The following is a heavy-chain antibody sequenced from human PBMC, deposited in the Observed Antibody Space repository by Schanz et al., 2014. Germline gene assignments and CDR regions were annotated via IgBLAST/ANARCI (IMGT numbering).Heavy chain of an antibody. V-gene: IGHV3-21*02. D-gene: IGHD3-3*01. CDR2: VSHGGTYI. CDR1: GFTFSSYS. Sequence: EVLLVESGGGLVTPGESLRLSCAASGFTFSSYSMNWVRQAPGKGLEWVSSVSHGGTYIYYADSVRGRFTISRDNAKNSLFLQMHSLRADDTAVYYCARNWKGYHILGRPGWSDGMDVWGQGTTVTVSS. J-gene: IGHJ6*02. CDR3: ARNWKGYHILGRPGWSDGMDV.